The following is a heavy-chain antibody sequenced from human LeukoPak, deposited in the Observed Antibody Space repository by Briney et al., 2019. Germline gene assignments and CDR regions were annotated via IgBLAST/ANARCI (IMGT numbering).Heavy chain of an antibody. CDR3: ARDSSGWYFDY. Sequence: GGSLRLSCAASGFTFSSYWMSWVRQAPGKGLEWVANIKQDGSEKYYVDSVKGRFTTSRDNAKNSLYLQMNSLRAEDTAVYYCARDSSGWYFDYWGQGTLVTVSS. J-gene: IGHJ4*02. CDR1: GFTFSSYW. CDR2: IKQDGSEK. D-gene: IGHD6-19*01. V-gene: IGHV3-7*01.